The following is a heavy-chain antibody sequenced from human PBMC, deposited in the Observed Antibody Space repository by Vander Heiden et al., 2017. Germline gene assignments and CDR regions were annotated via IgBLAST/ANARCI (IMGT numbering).Heavy chain of an antibody. J-gene: IGHJ4*02. CDR1: GFTFTSSA. Sequence: QMQLVQSGPEVTKPGTSVKVSCKASGFTFTSSAVQWVRQARGQRLEWIGWIVVGSGNTNYAQKFQERVTITRDMSTSTAYMELSSLRSEDTAVYYCAAEDGVLPGDYWGQGTLVTVSS. D-gene: IGHD1-26*01. CDR3: AAEDGVLPGDY. CDR2: IVVGSGNT. V-gene: IGHV1-58*01.